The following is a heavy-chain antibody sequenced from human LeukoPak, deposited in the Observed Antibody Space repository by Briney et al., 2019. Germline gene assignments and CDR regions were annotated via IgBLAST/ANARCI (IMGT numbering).Heavy chain of an antibody. Sequence: PSETLSLTCTVSGGSISSSSYYWGWIRQPPGKGLEWIGYIYYSGSTNYNPSLKSRVTISVDTSKNQFSLKLSSVTAADTAVYYCARAETTVVTPDWFDPWGQGTLVTVSS. CDR2: IYYSGST. CDR1: GGSISSSSYY. D-gene: IGHD4-23*01. CDR3: ARAETTVVTPDWFDP. V-gene: IGHV4-61*05. J-gene: IGHJ5*02.